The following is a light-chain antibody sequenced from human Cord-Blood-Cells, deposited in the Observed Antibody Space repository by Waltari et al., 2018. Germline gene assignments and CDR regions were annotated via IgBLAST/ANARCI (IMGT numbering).Light chain of an antibody. Sequence: QSALTQPASVSGSPGQSLTIPCTGPSSDVGSYNLVSWYQQHPGKATKLMIYEGSKRPSGVSNRFSGSKSGNTASLTISGLQAEDEADYYCCSYAGSSTWVFGGGTKLTVL. J-gene: IGLJ3*02. CDR2: EGS. CDR1: SSDVGSYNL. V-gene: IGLV2-23*01. CDR3: CSYAGSSTWV.